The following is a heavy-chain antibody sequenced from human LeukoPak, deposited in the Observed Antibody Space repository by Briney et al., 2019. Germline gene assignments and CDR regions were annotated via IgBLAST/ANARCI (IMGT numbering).Heavy chain of an antibody. CDR2: ISSSSSYI. J-gene: IGHJ5*02. CDR3: ARDLIYNWFDP. Sequence: GGSLRLSCAASGFTFSSYSMNWVRQAPGKGLEWVSSISSSSSYIYYADSVKGRFTISRDNAKNSLYLQMNSPRAEDTAVYYCARDLIYNWFDPWGQGTLVTVSS. V-gene: IGHV3-21*01. D-gene: IGHD3-3*02. CDR1: GFTFSSYS.